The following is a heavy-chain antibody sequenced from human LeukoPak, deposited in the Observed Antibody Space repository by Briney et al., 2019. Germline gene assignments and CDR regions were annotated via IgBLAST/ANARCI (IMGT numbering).Heavy chain of an antibody. Sequence: SQTLSLTCTVSGGSISSGDYYWSWIRQPPGKGLEWIGYIYYSGSTNYNPSLKSRVTISVDTSKNQFSLKLSSVTAADTAVYYCARLSAAASVPWFDPWGQGTLVTASS. V-gene: IGHV4-30-4*01. CDR1: GGSISSGDYY. CDR2: IYYSGST. J-gene: IGHJ5*02. CDR3: ARLSAAASVPWFDP. D-gene: IGHD6-13*01.